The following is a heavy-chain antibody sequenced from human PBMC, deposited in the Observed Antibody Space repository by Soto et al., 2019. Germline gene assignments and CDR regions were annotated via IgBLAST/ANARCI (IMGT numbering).Heavy chain of an antibody. Sequence: QVQLQESGPGLVKPSQTLSLTCTVSGGSISSGDYYWSWIRQPPGKGLEWIGYILYSGTTNYNPSLESRLTITVDTSKNQFSLKLTSVTAADKAVYYCARNGALDYWGRGTLVTVSS. CDR2: ILYSGTT. CDR3: ARNGALDY. J-gene: IGHJ4*02. D-gene: IGHD2-8*01. CDR1: GGSISSGDYY. V-gene: IGHV4-30-4*01.